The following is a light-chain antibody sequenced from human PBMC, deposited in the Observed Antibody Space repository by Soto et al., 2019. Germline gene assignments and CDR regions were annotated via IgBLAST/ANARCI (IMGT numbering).Light chain of an antibody. CDR3: HQPSSVPQT. CDR2: GAS. J-gene: IGKJ1*01. CDR1: QSVSSN. V-gene: IGKV3-15*01. Sequence: EKALTQSPVTLSLSPGERATLSCRASQSVSSNLAWYQQRPGQAPRLLIYGASTRATGVPDRFSGSGSGTEFLLTISILQSEDSAVYYCHQPSSVPQTFGHGTKV.